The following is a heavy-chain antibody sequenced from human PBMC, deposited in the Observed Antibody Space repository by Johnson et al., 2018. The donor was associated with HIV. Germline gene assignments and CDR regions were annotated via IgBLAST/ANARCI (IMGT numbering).Heavy chain of an antibody. CDR1: GFTFDDYA. CDR2: ISWNSGSI. D-gene: IGHD3-22*01. V-gene: IGHV3-9*01. J-gene: IGHJ3*02. Sequence: QLVESGGGLVQPGRSLRLSCAASGFTFDDYAMHWVRQAPGKGLEWVSGISWNSGSIGYADSVKGRFTISRDNAKNTLYLQMNSLRPDDTAVYFCAKEQPYYYDNRHAFDIWDQGTMVTVSS. CDR3: AKEQPYYYDNRHAFDI.